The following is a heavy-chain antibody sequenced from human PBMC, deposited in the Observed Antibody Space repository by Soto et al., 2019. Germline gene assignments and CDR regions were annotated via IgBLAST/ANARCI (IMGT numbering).Heavy chain of an antibody. J-gene: IGHJ5*02. CDR3: AHGDGSLGRDWFDP. CDR2: IYWDDDK. Sequence: QITLKESGPTLVKPTQPLTLTCTFSGFSLTTRGVAVGWVRQPPGKALEWLAVIYWDDDKRHNPSLKNRLTITKDTSRNQVVLTLTSMDPLDTATYFCAHGDGSLGRDWFDPWGQGTLVTVSS. V-gene: IGHV2-5*02. CDR1: GFSLTTRGVA. D-gene: IGHD3-10*01.